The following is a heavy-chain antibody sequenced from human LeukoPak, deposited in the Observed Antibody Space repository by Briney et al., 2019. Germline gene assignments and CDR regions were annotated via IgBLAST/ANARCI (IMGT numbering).Heavy chain of an antibody. V-gene: IGHV1-18*01. CDR1: GYTFTSYG. D-gene: IGHD2-2*01. Sequence: ASVKVSCKASGYTFTSYGISWVRQAPGQGLEWMGWISAYNGNTNYAQKLQGRVTMTTDTSTSTAYMELSSLRSGDTAVYYCARVTHCSSTSCYVNPLIGAFDIWGQGTMVTVSS. CDR3: ARVTHCSSTSCYVNPLIGAFDI. J-gene: IGHJ3*02. CDR2: ISAYNGNT.